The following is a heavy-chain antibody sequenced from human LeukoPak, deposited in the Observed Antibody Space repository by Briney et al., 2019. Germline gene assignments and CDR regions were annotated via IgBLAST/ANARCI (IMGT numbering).Heavy chain of an antibody. D-gene: IGHD3-22*01. CDR2: ISWNSGSI. CDR1: GFTFDDYA. CDR3: AKAKLGDSSGYLDY. J-gene: IGHJ4*02. Sequence: GGSLRLSCAASGFTFDDYAMHWVRQAPGKGLEWVSGISWNSGSIGYADSVKGPFTISRDNAKNSLYLQMNSLRAEDMALYYCAKAKLGDSSGYLDYWGQGTLVTVSS. V-gene: IGHV3-9*03.